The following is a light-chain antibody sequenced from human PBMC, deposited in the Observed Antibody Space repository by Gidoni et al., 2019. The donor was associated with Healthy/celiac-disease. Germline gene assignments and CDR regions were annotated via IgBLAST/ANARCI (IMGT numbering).Light chain of an antibody. J-gene: IGKJ2*01. CDR1: QGISSD. CDR3: QQRNSYPRT. V-gene: IGKV1-9*01. CDR2: AAS. Sequence: DIQLTQPPSSLSAPVGDRVTITCRASQGISSDLAWYQHKPGKAPKLLIYAASTLQSGVPSRFSGSGSGTEFTLTISSLHPEDFATYYCQQRNSYPRTFGEGTKLEIK.